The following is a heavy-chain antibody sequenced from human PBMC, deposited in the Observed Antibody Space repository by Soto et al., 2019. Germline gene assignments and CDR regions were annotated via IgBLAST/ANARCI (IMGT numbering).Heavy chain of an antibody. J-gene: IGHJ6*02. V-gene: IGHV3-73*02. CDR1: GFTFSGSA. Sequence: EVQLVESGGGLVQPGGSLKLSCAASGFTFSGSAMHWVRQASGKGLEWVGRIRSKANSYATAYAASVKGRFTISRDDSKNTAYLQMNSLKTEDTAVYYCTRPGVDWNDGLYYGMDVWGQGTTVTVSS. D-gene: IGHD1-1*01. CDR2: IRSKANSYAT. CDR3: TRPGVDWNDGLYYGMDV.